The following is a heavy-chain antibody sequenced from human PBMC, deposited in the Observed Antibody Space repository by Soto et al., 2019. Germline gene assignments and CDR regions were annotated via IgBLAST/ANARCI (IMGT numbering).Heavy chain of an antibody. CDR2: VTPYKADT. Sequence: QAQLVQSGAEVKKSGASVRVSCKASGYTLTNYGVTWVRQAPGQGLEWLGRVTPYKADTNSAQNLQGRVTMATDTCTNTAYLELRSLRSDDTAVYFCATDGPSNSGNLYAFDIRGQGTMVTFSA. CDR1: GYTLTNYG. V-gene: IGHV1-18*04. D-gene: IGHD5-12*01. CDR3: ATDGPSNSGNLYAFDI. J-gene: IGHJ3*02.